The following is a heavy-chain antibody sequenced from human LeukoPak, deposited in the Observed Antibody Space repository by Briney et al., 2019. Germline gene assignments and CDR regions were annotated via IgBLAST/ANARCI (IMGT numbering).Heavy chain of an antibody. V-gene: IGHV3-11*06. CDR3: ARDVEMATIQPYYFDY. J-gene: IGHJ4*02. CDR1: GFTFSDYY. D-gene: IGHD5-24*01. CDR2: ISSSSSYI. Sequence: PGGSLRLSCAASGFTFSDYYMSWIRQAPGKGLEWVSYISSSSSYIYYADSVKGRFTISRDNAKNSLYLQMNSLRAEDTAVYYCARDVEMATIQPYYFDYWGQGTLVTVSS.